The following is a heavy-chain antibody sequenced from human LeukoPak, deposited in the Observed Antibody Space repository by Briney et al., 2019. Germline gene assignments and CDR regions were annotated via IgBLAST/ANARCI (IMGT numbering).Heavy chain of an antibody. CDR3: ARARSSWEGFFDY. CDR1: GFTFSSYE. J-gene: IGHJ4*02. CDR2: ISSSGSTI. Sequence: GGSLRLSCAASGFTFSSYEMNWVRQAPGKGLEWVSYISSSGSTIYYADSVKGRFTISRDNAKNSLYPQMNSLRAEDTAVYYCARARSSWEGFFDYWGQGTLVTVSS. V-gene: IGHV3-48*03. D-gene: IGHD6-13*01.